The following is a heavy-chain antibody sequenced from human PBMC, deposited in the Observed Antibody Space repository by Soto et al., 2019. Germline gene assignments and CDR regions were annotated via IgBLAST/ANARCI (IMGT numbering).Heavy chain of an antibody. Sequence: GASLRLSCAASGFTFSNYAMSWVRQAPGKWLEWVSAISGSGGSTYYADSVKGRFHISRDNAKNSLYLQMNSLRAEDTAVYYCAREHRVTLVARYYYYGMDVWGQGTTVTVSS. D-gene: IGHD2-15*01. CDR3: AREHRVTLVARYYYYGMDV. J-gene: IGHJ6*02. CDR1: GFTFSNYA. V-gene: IGHV3-23*01. CDR2: ISGSGGST.